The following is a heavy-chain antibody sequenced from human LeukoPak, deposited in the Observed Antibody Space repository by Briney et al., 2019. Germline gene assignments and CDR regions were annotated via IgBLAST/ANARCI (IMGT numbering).Heavy chain of an antibody. CDR3: ARHVPQNDGYSYGHDY. CDR1: GGSISSSSYY. CDR2: IYYSGST. V-gene: IGHV4-39*01. D-gene: IGHD5-18*01. J-gene: IGHJ4*02. Sequence: PSETLSLTCTVSGGSISSSSYYWSWIRQPPGKGLEWIGSIYYSGSTYYNPSLKSRVTISLATSKSQFSLKLSFVTAADTAVYYCARHVPQNDGYSYGHDYWGQGTLVTVSS.